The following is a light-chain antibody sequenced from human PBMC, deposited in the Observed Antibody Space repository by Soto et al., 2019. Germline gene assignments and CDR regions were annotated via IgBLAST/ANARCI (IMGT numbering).Light chain of an antibody. CDR2: GAS. V-gene: IGKV3D-15*01. Sequence: EIVLTQSPGSLSLSPGERATLSCRGSQSVSNKYLAWYQQKPGQAPRLLIYGASNRATGIPDRFSGSGSGTDFTLAISSLQSEDFEVYYCQQYNNWPWTFGQGTKVDIK. J-gene: IGKJ1*01. CDR3: QQYNNWPWT. CDR1: QSVSNKY.